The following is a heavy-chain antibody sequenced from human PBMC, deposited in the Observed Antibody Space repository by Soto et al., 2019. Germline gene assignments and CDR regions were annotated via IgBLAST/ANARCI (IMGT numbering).Heavy chain of an antibody. Sequence: SETLSLSCTVCGGSMSSYYGSWIRQPPGKGLEWIGYIYYSGSTNYNPSLKSRVTISVDTSKNQFSLKLSSVTAADTAVYYCARDNLVYSSSWYQGWFDPWGQGTLVTVPS. CDR3: ARDNLVYSSSWYQGWFDP. D-gene: IGHD6-13*01. CDR2: IYYSGST. V-gene: IGHV4-59*01. CDR1: GGSMSSYY. J-gene: IGHJ5*02.